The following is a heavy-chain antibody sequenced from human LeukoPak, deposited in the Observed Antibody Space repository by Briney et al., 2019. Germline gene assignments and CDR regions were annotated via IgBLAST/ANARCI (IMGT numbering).Heavy chain of an antibody. CDR1: GFTFEDYA. CDR3: ARDHPQNPYSSARSGGAFDI. J-gene: IGHJ3*02. CDR2: ISWNSGNI. V-gene: IGHV3-9*01. D-gene: IGHD6-25*01. Sequence: GRSLRLSCAASGFTFEDYAMHWVRQAPGKGLEWVSGISWNSGNIGYADSVKGRFTISRDNAKNSLYLQMNSLRAEDTAVYYCARDHPQNPYSSARSGGAFDIWGQGTMVTVSS.